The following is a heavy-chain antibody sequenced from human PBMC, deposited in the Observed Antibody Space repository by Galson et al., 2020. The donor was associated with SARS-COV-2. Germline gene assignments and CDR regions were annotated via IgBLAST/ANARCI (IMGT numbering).Heavy chain of an antibody. D-gene: IGHD6-6*01. CDR1: GGSFSGYY. Sequence: SETLSLTCAVYGGSFSGYYWSWIRQPPGKGLEWIGEISYSGSTNYNPSLKSRVTTSLDMIKKQFSLKLTSLTAADTGVYYCARGWEYSSPYFDFWDQGKMVTVSS. CDR2: ISYSGST. V-gene: IGHV4-34*01. CDR3: ARGWEYSSPYFDF. J-gene: IGHJ4*02.